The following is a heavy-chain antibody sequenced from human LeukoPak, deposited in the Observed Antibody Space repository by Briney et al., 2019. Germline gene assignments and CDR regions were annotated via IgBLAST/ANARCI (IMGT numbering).Heavy chain of an antibody. CDR2: ISGSGGST. V-gene: IGHV3-23*01. J-gene: IGHJ4*02. CDR3: AKARYCSSISCYYFDY. Sequence: GGSLRLSCAASGFTFSSYAMSWVRQAPGKGLEWVSAISGSGGSTYYADSVKGRFTISRDNSKNTLYLQMNSLRAEDTAVYYCAKARYCSSISCYYFDYWGQGTLVTVSS. CDR1: GFTFSSYA. D-gene: IGHD2-2*01.